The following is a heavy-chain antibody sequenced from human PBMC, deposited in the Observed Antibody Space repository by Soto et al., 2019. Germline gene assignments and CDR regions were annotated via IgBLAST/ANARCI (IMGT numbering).Heavy chain of an antibody. CDR1: GFTFSDRY. CDR3: SRGYMGFDY. CDR2: SRNKANRYTT. Sequence: EVQLVESGGGLVPPGGSLRLSCEVSGFTFSDRYMDWVRQAPGRGLEWVGRSRNKANRYTTEYATSVKGRFTGSRDYSTNLFFLQMNSLNTEDTAVYYCSRGYMGFDYWGQGALVTVSS. D-gene: IGHD5-12*01. V-gene: IGHV3-72*01. J-gene: IGHJ4*02.